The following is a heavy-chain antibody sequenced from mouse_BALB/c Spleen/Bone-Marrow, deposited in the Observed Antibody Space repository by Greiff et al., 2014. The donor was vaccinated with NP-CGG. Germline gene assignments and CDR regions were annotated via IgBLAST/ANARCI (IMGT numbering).Heavy chain of an antibody. J-gene: IGHJ4*01. V-gene: IGHV3-2*02. CDR2: ISYSGST. CDR3: AIYISMTYCAMDY. CDR1: GYSITSDCA. Sequence: EVKLVESGPGLVKPSQSLSLTCTVTGYSITSDCAWNWIRQFPGNKLEWMGYISYSGSTSYNPSLKSRISITRDTSKNQFFLQLNSVTTEDTDTYYCAIYISMTYCAMDYWGQGTSVTVPS.